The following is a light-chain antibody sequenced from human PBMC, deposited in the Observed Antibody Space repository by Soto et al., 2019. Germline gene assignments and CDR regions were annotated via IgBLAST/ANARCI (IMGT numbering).Light chain of an antibody. CDR1: QSVSSSY. CDR2: GSS. J-gene: IGKJ5*01. Sequence: EIVLTQSPGTLSSSAGERATLSCRASQSVSSSYLAWYQQKPGQAPRLLIYGSSSRPPGIPDRFGGSGYGTDFTLTISRLEPEDFAVYCCQQYCSSPITFPQGTRLEI. V-gene: IGKV3-20*01. CDR3: QQYCSSPIT.